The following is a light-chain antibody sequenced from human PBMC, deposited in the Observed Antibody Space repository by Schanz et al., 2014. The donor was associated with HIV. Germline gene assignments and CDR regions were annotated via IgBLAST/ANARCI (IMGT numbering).Light chain of an antibody. V-gene: IGKV1-33*01. CDR2: DAS. J-gene: IGKJ3*01. Sequence: DIQMTQSPSSLSPSVGDRVTITCQASQDISNYLNWYQQKPGKAPKFLIYDASSLETGVPSRFSGSGSGTDFTFTISSLQPEDIATYYCQQYDNLPLTFGPGTKVDIK. CDR3: QQYDNLPLT. CDR1: QDISNY.